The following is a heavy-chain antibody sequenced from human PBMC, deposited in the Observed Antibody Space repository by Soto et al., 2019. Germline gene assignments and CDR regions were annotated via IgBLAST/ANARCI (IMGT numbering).Heavy chain of an antibody. CDR2: VYYTGDT. Sequence: QVQLQQSGPRLVKPSETLSLTCTVSSGPSRSYNWGWIRQSPRRGLEWIGYVYYTGDTAYNPSLKTXVXXSADTSTHNISLILSSVTAAGTAFYSCVMRGNDYLHGLADVGGQGTTVTVSS. V-gene: IGHV4-59*08. J-gene: IGHJ6*02. D-gene: IGHD1-1*01. CDR1: SGPSRSYN. CDR3: VMRGNDYLHGLADV.